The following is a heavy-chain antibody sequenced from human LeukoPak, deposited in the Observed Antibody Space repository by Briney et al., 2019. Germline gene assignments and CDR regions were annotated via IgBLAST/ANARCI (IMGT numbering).Heavy chain of an antibody. J-gene: IGHJ3*02. Sequence: SGGSLRLSCAASGVTFSSYGMHWGRQGPGKGLGWVAVILSDGSKKFYTDSLKGRCTISRDNSKNTLYLQLNSLRAEATAVSSCANFAGDSQAFHIWGQGTMVTASS. CDR2: ILSDGSKK. CDR3: ANFAGDSQAFHI. CDR1: GVTFSSYG. V-gene: IGHV3-33*06. D-gene: IGHD3-3*01.